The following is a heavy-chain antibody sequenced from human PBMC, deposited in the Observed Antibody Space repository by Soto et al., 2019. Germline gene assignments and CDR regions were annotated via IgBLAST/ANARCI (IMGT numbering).Heavy chain of an antibody. Sequence: SETLSLTCAVYGGSFSGYYWSWIRQPPGKGLEWIGEINHSGSTNYNPSLKSRVTISVDTSKNQFSLKLSSVTAADTAVYYCARGGGYCSSTSCYFFDYWGQGTLVTVSS. D-gene: IGHD2-2*01. CDR1: GGSFSGYY. V-gene: IGHV4-34*01. CDR2: INHSGST. CDR3: ARGGGYCSSTSCYFFDY. J-gene: IGHJ4*02.